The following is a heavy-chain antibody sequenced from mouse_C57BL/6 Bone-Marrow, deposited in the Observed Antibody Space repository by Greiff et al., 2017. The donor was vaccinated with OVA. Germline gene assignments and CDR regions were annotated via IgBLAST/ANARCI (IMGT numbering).Heavy chain of an antibody. CDR1: GYTFTSYG. D-gene: IGHD1-1*01. J-gene: IGHJ1*03. CDR3: ARDQLLRYSNWYFDV. Sequence: VKVVESGAELARPGASVKLSCKASGYTFTSYGISWVKQRTGQGLEWIGEIYPRSGNTYYNEKFKGKATLTADKSSSTAYMELRSLTSEDSAVYFCARDQLLRYSNWYFDVWGTGTTVTVSS. CDR2: IYPRSGNT. V-gene: IGHV1-81*01.